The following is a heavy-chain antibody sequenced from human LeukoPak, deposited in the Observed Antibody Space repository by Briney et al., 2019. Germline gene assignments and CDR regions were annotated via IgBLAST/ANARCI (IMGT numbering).Heavy chain of an antibody. J-gene: IGHJ6*02. CDR3: AKVSGGGLYYDGMDV. Sequence: GGSLRLSCAASGFTVSAYAMAWVRQAPGKGLEWVSTIYDDNTYYADSVKGRFAISTDSSKNTLYLQMNSLRAEDTAVYYCAKVSGGGLYYDGMDVWGQGTTVTVSS. V-gene: IGHV3-23*01. D-gene: IGHD1-14*01. CDR2: IYDDNT. CDR1: GFTVSAYA.